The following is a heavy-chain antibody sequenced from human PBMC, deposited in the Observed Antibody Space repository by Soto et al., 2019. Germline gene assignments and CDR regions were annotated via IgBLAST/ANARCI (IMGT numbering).Heavy chain of an antibody. CDR1: GFTFNTYA. Sequence: QVQLMESGGGVVQPGRSLRLSCAASGFTFNTYAMHWVRQAPGKGLEWVAVITPDGTEQYYADSVKGRFTISRDNSKNTLYPQMNSLGLEDMSIYHCAKRGILGAQGMAYFDLWGRGTLVTVSS. V-gene: IGHV3-30*18. CDR2: ITPDGTEQ. D-gene: IGHD1-26*01. CDR3: AKRGILGAQGMAYFDL. J-gene: IGHJ2*01.